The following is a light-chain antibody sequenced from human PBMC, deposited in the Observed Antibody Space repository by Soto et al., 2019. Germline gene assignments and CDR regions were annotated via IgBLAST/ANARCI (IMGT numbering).Light chain of an antibody. CDR2: WAS. Sequence: DIVITQSPYSLAGFLSGGPTINCKSSQCVLYSSNNKNYLVWYQQKPGQPPKLLIYWASTRESGVPGRFSGSGSGTDFTLTISSLQAEDVAVYYCQQYYSTPLTFGGGTKVDIK. J-gene: IGKJ4*01. CDR1: QCVLYSSNNKNY. CDR3: QQYYSTPLT. V-gene: IGKV4-1*01.